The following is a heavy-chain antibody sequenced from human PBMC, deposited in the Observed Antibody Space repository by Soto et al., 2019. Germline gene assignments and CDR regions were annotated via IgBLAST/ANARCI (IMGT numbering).Heavy chain of an antibody. J-gene: IGHJ3*02. CDR3: ATEYGGTHDAFDI. CDR2: ISSSSSTI. Sequence: EVQLVESGGGLVQPGGSLRLSCAASGFTFSSYSMNWVRQAPGKGLEWVSYISSSSSTIYYADSVKGRFTISRDNAKNSLYLQMNSLRADDTAVYYCATEYGGTHDAFDIWGQGTMVTVSS. V-gene: IGHV3-48*01. CDR1: GFTFSSYS. D-gene: IGHD2-15*01.